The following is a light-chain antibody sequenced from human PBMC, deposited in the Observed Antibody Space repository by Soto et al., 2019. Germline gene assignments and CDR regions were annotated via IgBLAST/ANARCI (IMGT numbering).Light chain of an antibody. CDR1: QSVSSK. J-gene: IGKJ5*01. Sequence: EIMMKQSVATVSVSYGEGATLSGSASQSVSSKLAWYQQKPGQAPRLLIYGASSRATGIPDKFSGGGSGTDFTLTISRLEPEDFAVYYCQHYGSSPPITFGQGTRLEIK. CDR3: QHYGSSPPIT. CDR2: GAS. V-gene: IGKV3-20*01.